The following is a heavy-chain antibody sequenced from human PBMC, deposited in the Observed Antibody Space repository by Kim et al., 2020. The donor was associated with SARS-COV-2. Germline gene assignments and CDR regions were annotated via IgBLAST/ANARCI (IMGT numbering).Heavy chain of an antibody. CDR1: GFTFSSYA. CDR2: ISGSGGST. CDR3: AKASWYYYDSSGYYHDAFDI. V-gene: IGHV3-23*01. Sequence: GGSLRLSCAASGFTFSSYAMSWVRQAPGKGLEWVSDISGSGGSTYYADSVKGRFTISRDNSKNTLYLQMNSLRAEDTAVYYCAKASWYYYDSSGYYHDAFDIWGQGTMVTVSS. D-gene: IGHD3-22*01. J-gene: IGHJ3*02.